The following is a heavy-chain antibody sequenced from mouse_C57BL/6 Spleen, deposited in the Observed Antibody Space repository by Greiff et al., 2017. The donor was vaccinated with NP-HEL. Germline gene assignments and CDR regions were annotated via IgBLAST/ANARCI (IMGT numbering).Heavy chain of an antibody. V-gene: IGHV5-17*01. Sequence: EVQVVESGGGLVKPGGSLKLSCAASGFTFSDYGMHWVRQAPEKGLEWVAYISSGSSTIYYADTVQGRFTISRDNAKNTLFLQMTSLRSEDTAMYYCARLGYYGSSYSYWYFDVWGTGTTVTVSS. CDR1: GFTFSDYG. CDR3: ARLGYYGSSYSYWYFDV. J-gene: IGHJ1*03. CDR2: ISSGSSTI. D-gene: IGHD1-1*01.